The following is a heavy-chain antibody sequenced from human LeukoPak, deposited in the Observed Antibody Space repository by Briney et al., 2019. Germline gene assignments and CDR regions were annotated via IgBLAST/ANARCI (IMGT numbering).Heavy chain of an antibody. V-gene: IGHV1-2*02. CDR2: INPNSGGT. D-gene: IGHD5-24*01. Sequence: ASVKVSFKASVYTFTGYYIHWVRPAPGQGVGWMGWINPNSGGTNYAQKFQGRVTMTRDTSISTAYMELSRLRSDDTAVYYCARGTRWLQPYYFDYWGQGTLVTVSS. J-gene: IGHJ4*02. CDR1: VYTFTGYY. CDR3: ARGTRWLQPYYFDY.